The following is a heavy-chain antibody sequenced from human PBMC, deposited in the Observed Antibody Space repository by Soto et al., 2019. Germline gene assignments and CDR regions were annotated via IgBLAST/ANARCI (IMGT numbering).Heavy chain of an antibody. CDR2: MIPSSGST. V-gene: IGHV1-8*01. Sequence: ASVKVSCKASGYTFTSYDINWVRQATGQGLEWMGIMIPSSGSTVYAQKFQGRVTMTRNTSISTAYMELSSLRSEDTAVYYCARVGPPADPWGQGTLVTVSS. CDR1: GYTFTSYD. CDR3: ARVGPPADP. J-gene: IGHJ5*02.